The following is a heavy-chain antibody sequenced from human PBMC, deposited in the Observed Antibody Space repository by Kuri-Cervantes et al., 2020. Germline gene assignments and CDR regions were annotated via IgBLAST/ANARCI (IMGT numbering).Heavy chain of an antibody. V-gene: IGHV4-59*12. Sequence: GSLRLSCTVSGSSFSSYYWSWIRQPPGKGLEWIGYISYSGSTNSNPSLKSRVTISADTSKNQVSLNLRSVTAADTAVYYCAREVVVGTSRNFFDSWGQGTLVTVSS. D-gene: IGHD3-22*01. CDR2: ISYSGST. J-gene: IGHJ4*02. CDR1: GSSFSSYY. CDR3: AREVVVGTSRNFFDS.